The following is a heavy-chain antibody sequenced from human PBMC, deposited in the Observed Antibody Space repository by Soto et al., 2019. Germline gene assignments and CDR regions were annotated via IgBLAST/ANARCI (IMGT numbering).Heavy chain of an antibody. CDR3: ARTFDYYGMDV. Sequence: SETLSLTCAVSGYSIASGYYWAWIRQSPGKGLKWIGSIYHAGSVYYNPSLNSRVAVSLDTSKIHFSLKLTSVTAADTAVYYCARTFDYYGMDVWGQGTTVTVS. CDR2: IYHAGSV. CDR1: GYSIASGYY. V-gene: IGHV4-38-2*01. J-gene: IGHJ6*02.